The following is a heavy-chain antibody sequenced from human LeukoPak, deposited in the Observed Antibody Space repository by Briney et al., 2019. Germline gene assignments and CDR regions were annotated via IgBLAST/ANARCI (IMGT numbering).Heavy chain of an antibody. J-gene: IGHJ4*02. Sequence: PGGSLRLSCAASGFAFSSYEMNWVRQAQGKGLEWVSYISSSGSTINYADSVKGRFTNSRDNAKNSLYLQMNSLRAEDSAVYYCARILPYGDYGDYWGQGTLVTVSS. CDR2: ISSSGSTI. CDR3: ARILPYGDYGDY. V-gene: IGHV3-48*03. D-gene: IGHD4-17*01. CDR1: GFAFSSYE.